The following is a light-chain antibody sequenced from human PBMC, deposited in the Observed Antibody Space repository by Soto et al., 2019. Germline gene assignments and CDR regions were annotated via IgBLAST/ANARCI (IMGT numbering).Light chain of an antibody. CDR1: QSISNW. CDR2: HAS. Sequence: DTPSTQSAAFLSPTVGDRVTIPCRASQSISNWLAWYQQKPGTAPKLLIYHASTLESGVPSRFSGSGSGTEFTLTISSLQPDDFATYYCQQYNSYSFGQGTKVDI. CDR3: QQYNSYS. V-gene: IGKV1-5*01. J-gene: IGKJ1*01.